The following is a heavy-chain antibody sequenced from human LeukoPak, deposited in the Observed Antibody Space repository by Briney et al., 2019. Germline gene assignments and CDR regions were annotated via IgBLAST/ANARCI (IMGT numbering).Heavy chain of an antibody. Sequence: GASVTVSCKASGYTFTSYGISWVRQAPGQGLEWMGWISAYNGNTNYAQKLQGRVTMTTDTSTSTAYMELRSLRSDDTAVYYCARADYYDSSISWFDPWGQGTLVTVSS. CDR1: GYTFTSYG. V-gene: IGHV1-18*01. CDR2: ISAYNGNT. J-gene: IGHJ5*02. D-gene: IGHD3-22*01. CDR3: ARADYYDSSISWFDP.